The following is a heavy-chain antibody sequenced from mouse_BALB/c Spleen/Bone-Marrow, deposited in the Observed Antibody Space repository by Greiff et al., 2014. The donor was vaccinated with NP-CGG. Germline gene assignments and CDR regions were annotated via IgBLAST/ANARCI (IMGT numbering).Heavy chain of an antibody. D-gene: IGHD2-3*01. V-gene: IGHV1-54*03. CDR2: INSGSGGP. Sequence: VQLQQSGAELVRPGTSVKVSCKASGYAFTNYLIEWVKQRPGRGLEWIGVINSGSGGPNYNEKSKGKATLTADKSSSTAYMQLSSLTSDDSAVYFCARRDDGYYYYAMDYWGQGTSVTVSS. CDR3: ARRDDGYYYYAMDY. CDR1: GYAFTNYL. J-gene: IGHJ4*01.